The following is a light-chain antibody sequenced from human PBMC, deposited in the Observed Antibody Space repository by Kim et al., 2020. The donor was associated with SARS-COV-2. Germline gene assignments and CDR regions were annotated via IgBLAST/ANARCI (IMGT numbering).Light chain of an antibody. Sequence: EIVMTQSPATLSVSPGERATLSCRASQSVSSNLAWYQEKPGQAPRLLIYGASTRATGIPARFGGSGSGTEFTLTISSLQSEDFAVYYCQQYNYWPLFGPGTKVDIK. CDR2: GAS. J-gene: IGKJ3*01. CDR3: QQYNYWPL. V-gene: IGKV3-15*01. CDR1: QSVSSN.